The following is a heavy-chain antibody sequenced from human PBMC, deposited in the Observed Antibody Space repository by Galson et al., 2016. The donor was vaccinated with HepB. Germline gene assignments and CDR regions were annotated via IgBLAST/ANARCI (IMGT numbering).Heavy chain of an antibody. CDR2: IWYHGGNK. D-gene: IGHD1-26*01. V-gene: IGHV3-33*01. CDR3: ARAKMKTSGADAFDV. J-gene: IGHJ3*01. CDR1: GFSFSNYG. Sequence: SLRLSCAASGFSFSNYGMHWVRQAPGKGLEWVAVIWYHGGNKFYADSVRGRFTVSRDNSKNTVFLEMNVLRVEDTVLYDCARAKMKTSGADAFDVGGQGTRVTVSS.